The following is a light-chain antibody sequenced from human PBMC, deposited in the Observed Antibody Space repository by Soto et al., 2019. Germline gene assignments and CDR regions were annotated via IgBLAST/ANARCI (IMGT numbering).Light chain of an antibody. CDR3: QQYNTYSLT. CDR1: QSISSW. CDR2: KAS. J-gene: IGKJ1*01. Sequence: DIQITKSTSTLSASVGDRVTITCRASQSISSWLAWDQQKPGKAPKLLIYKASSLESGVPSRFSGSGSGTEFTLTISSLQPDDFATHYCQQYNTYSLTFGQGTRVDIK. V-gene: IGKV1-5*03.